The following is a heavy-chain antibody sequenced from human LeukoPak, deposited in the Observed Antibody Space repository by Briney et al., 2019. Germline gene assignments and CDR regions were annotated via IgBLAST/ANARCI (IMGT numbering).Heavy chain of an antibody. CDR2: INHSGST. CDR1: GGSFSGYY. CDR3: ARDRSTSY. Sequence: SETLSLTCAVYGGSFSGYYWSWIRQSPRKGLEWIGEINHSGSTNYNPSLKSRVTISVDTSKNQFSLKLSSVTAADTAVYYCARDRSTSYYGQGTLVTVSS. V-gene: IGHV4-34*01. D-gene: IGHD2-2*01. J-gene: IGHJ4*02.